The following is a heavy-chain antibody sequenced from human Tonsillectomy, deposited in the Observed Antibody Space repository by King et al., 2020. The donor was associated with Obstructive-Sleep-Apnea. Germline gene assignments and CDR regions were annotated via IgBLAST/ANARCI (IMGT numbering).Heavy chain of an antibody. Sequence: VQLQESGPGLVKPSGTLSLTCAVSGGSISSSNWWSWVRQPPGKGLEWIGEIYHSGSTNYNPSLKSRVTISVDKSKNQFSLKLSLVTAADPAVYYCARGGGVVITWDHYGMDVWGQGTTVTVSS. CDR2: IYHSGST. J-gene: IGHJ6*02. V-gene: IGHV4-4*02. CDR1: GGSISSSNW. CDR3: ARGGGVVITWDHYGMDV. D-gene: IGHD3-22*01.